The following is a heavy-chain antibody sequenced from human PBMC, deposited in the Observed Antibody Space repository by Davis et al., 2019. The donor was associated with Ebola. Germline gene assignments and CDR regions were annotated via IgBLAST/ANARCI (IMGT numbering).Heavy chain of an antibody. D-gene: IGHD3-9*01. CDR2: IYYSGST. V-gene: IGHV4-39*07. J-gene: IGHJ4*02. CDR1: GGSISSSSYY. CDR3: ARDRVINYDILTGYYIDYYFDY. Sequence: PSETLSLTCTVSGGSISSSSYYWGWIRQPPGKGLEWIGSIYYSGSTYYNPSLKSRVTISVDTSKNQFSLKLSSVTAADTAVYYCARDRVINYDILTGYYIDYYFDYWGQGTLVTVSS.